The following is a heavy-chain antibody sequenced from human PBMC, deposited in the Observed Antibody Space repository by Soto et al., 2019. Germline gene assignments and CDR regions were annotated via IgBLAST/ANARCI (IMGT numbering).Heavy chain of an antibody. J-gene: IGHJ6*03. CDR1: GYTFTSYS. CDR3: ARGYCSGGSCYSIHMDV. D-gene: IGHD2-15*01. CDR2: INAGNGNT. Sequence: ASVKVSCKASGYTFTSYSMHWVRQAPGQRLEWMGWINAGNGNTKYSQKFQGRVTITRDTSASTAYMELSSLRSEDTAVYYCARGYCSGGSCYSIHMDVWGKGTTVTVSS. V-gene: IGHV1-3*01.